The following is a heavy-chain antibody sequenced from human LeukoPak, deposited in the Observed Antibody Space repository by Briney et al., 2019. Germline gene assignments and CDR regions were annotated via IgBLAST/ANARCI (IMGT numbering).Heavy chain of an antibody. D-gene: IGHD6-19*01. CDR3: ARDPSSGWYLKGWFDP. CDR2: IRYDGSNK. CDR1: GFTFSSYG. Sequence: GGSLRLSCAASGFTFSSYGMHWVRQAPGKGLEWVAFIRYDGSNKYYADSVKGRFTISRDNAKNSLYLQMNSLRAEDTAVYYCARDPSSGWYLKGWFDPWGQGTLVTVSS. J-gene: IGHJ5*02. V-gene: IGHV3-30*02.